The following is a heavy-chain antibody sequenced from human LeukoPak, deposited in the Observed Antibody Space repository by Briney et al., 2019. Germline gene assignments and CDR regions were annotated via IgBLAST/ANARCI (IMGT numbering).Heavy chain of an antibody. D-gene: IGHD5-18*01. V-gene: IGHV4-59*01. CDR2: MFSSGST. CDR1: GGSISGYY. CDR3: ARVYSYGYIGLDY. J-gene: IGHJ4*02. Sequence: SETLSLTCTVSGGSISGYYWNWIRQPPGKGLEWIGSMFSSGSTNYNPSLKSRVTISVDTSKNQFSLKLSSVTAADTAVYYCARVYSYGYIGLDYWGQGTLVTVSS.